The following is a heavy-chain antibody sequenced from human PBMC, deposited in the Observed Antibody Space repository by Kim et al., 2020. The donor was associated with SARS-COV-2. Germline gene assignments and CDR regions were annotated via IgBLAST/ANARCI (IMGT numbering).Heavy chain of an antibody. Sequence: GGSLRLSCAASGFTFSASAMHWVRHASGKGLVCVGRIISKPNNYATSYAASVTGRFTISSDDSTHTVYLQLHSLKTDDTAVSFFSIHIW. J-gene: IGHJ3*02. V-gene: IGHV3-73*01. CDR2: IISKPNNYAT. CDR1: GFTFSASA. CDR3: SIHI.